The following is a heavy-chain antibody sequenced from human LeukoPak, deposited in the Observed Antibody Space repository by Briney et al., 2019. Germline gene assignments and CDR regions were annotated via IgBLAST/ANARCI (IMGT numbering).Heavy chain of an antibody. CDR3: TRGAGWLIDY. CDR2: FHNSETS. J-gene: IGHJ4*02. Sequence: PSEPLSLTCTVSDDSISDYYGGWIRQPPGKGLEWIGYFHNSETSTYNPSLKSRVNISADTSKNQFSLKLNSLTTADTAVYYCTRGAGWLIDYWGQGILVTVSS. D-gene: IGHD3-16*01. V-gene: IGHV4-59*01. CDR1: DDSISDYY.